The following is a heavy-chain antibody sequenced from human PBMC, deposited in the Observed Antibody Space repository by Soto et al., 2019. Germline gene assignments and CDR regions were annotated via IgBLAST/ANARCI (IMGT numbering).Heavy chain of an antibody. D-gene: IGHD2-15*01. V-gene: IGHV4-34*01. J-gene: IGHJ3*02. CDR2: INHSGST. CDR1: GGSFSGYY. Sequence: SDTLSLTCAVYGGSFSGYYWSWIRQPPGKGLEWIGEINHSGSTNYNPSLKSRVTISVDTSKNQFSLKLSSVTAADTAVYYCARGIVVVVAATPPSAFDIWGQGTMVT. CDR3: ARGIVVVVAATPPSAFDI.